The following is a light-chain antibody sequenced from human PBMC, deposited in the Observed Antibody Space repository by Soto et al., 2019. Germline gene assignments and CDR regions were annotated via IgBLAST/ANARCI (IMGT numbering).Light chain of an antibody. V-gene: IGKV3-15*01. J-gene: IGKJ1*01. CDR3: QQYNNWPPGT. CDR2: GAS. Sequence: EIVMTQSPATLSVSPGERATLSCRASQSVSSNLAWYQQKPGQAPRLLIYGASTRATAIPARFSGSGSGTECTLTISSLQSEDFAVYYCQQYNNWPPGTFGQGTKVEIK. CDR1: QSVSSN.